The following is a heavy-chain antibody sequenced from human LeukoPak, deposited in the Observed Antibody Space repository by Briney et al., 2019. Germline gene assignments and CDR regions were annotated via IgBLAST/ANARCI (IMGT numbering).Heavy chain of an antibody. CDR1: GFTFSSYS. CDR3: AREIAMAVAGASYLDY. D-gene: IGHD6-19*01. CDR2: ISSSSSYI. Sequence: GGSLRLSCVASGFTFSSYSMTWVRQAPGKGLEWVSSISSSSSYIYYADSVKGRFTISRDNAKNSLYLQMNSLRAEDTAVYYCAREIAMAVAGASYLDYWGQGTLVTVSS. J-gene: IGHJ4*02. V-gene: IGHV3-21*01.